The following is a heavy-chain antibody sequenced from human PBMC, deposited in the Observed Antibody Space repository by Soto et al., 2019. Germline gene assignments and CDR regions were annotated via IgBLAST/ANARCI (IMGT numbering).Heavy chain of an antibody. CDR3: ARGKQLGYYYYYGMDV. D-gene: IGHD6-13*01. V-gene: IGHV4-31*03. CDR1: GGSISSGGYY. Sequence: SENLSLTYTVSGGSISSGGYYWSWIRQHPGKCLEWIGYIYYSGITYYNPSLKSRVTISVDTSKNQFSLKLSSVTAADTAAYYCARGKQLGYYYYYGMDVWGQGTTVTVSS. J-gene: IGHJ6*02. CDR2: IYYSGIT.